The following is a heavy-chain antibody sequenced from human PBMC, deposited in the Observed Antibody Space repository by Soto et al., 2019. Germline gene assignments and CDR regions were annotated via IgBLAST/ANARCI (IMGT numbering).Heavy chain of an antibody. Sequence: SETLSLTCTVSGVSISSYYWSWIRQPPGKGLEWIGYIYYSGSTNYNPSLKSRVTISVDTSKNQFSLKLSSVTAADTAVYYCARHPSHYYYDSSGYYGRKMSHIDYWGQGTLVTVPS. CDR1: GVSISSYY. CDR3: ARHPSHYYYDSSGYYGRKMSHIDY. D-gene: IGHD3-22*01. V-gene: IGHV4-59*01. J-gene: IGHJ4*02. CDR2: IYYSGST.